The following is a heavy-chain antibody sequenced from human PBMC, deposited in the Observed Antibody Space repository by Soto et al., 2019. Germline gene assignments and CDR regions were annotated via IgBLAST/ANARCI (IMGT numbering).Heavy chain of an antibody. D-gene: IGHD5-18*01. CDR2: ISAYNCNT. J-gene: IGHJ4*02. V-gene: IGHV1-18*01. CDR3: AAPLSYSYGLDY. CDR1: GYTFTSYG. Sequence: QVQLAQSGAEVKKPGASVKGSCTTSGYTFTSYGFSWVRQAPGQGLEWMGWISAYNCNTNYAQKLQGRVTMTTDTSTSTAYVALRRLRSDDTAVYFCAAPLSYSYGLDYWGQGPLVTVSS.